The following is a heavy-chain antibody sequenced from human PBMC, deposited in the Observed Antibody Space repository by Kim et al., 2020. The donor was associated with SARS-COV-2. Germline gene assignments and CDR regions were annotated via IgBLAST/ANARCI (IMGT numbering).Heavy chain of an antibody. CDR3: ARVSELRYFDWLLNRYFDY. Sequence: SETLSLTCTVSGGSISSGGYYWSWIRQHPGKGLEWIGYIYYSGSTYYNPSLKSRVTISVDTSKNQFSLKLSSVTAADTAVYYCARVSELRYFDWLLNRYFDYWGQGTLVTVSS. CDR1: GGSISSGGYY. D-gene: IGHD3-9*01. CDR2: IYYSGST. J-gene: IGHJ4*02. V-gene: IGHV4-31*03.